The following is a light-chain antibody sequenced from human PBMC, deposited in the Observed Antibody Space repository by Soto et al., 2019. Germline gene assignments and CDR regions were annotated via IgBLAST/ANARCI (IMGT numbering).Light chain of an antibody. CDR1: QPVNRNY. CDR2: SAS. Sequence: IVLTQSPDTLYLSPGARATLSCRPSQPVNRNYLGWYQQKPGQAPRFLIHSASDRATGTPDRFSGSGSGTDFTLTISRLEPEDFAVYYCQQYADSPLTFGGGTKVDI. CDR3: QQYADSPLT. V-gene: IGKV3-20*01. J-gene: IGKJ4*01.